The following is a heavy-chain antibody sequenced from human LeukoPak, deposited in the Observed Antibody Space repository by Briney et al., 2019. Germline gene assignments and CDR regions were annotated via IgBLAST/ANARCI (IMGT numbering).Heavy chain of an antibody. Sequence: SQTLSLTCTVSGGSISSGGYYWSWIRQHPGKGLEWIGYIYYSGSTYYNPSLKSRVTTSVDTSKNQFSLKLSSVTAADTAVYYCARHYDTSGGAFDIWGQGTMVTVSS. V-gene: IGHV4-31*03. J-gene: IGHJ3*02. CDR1: GGSISSGGYY. CDR3: ARHYDTSGGAFDI. CDR2: IYYSGST. D-gene: IGHD3-22*01.